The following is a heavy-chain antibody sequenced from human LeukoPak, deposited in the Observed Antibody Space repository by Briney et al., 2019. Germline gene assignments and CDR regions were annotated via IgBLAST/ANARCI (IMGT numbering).Heavy chain of an antibody. Sequence: PSETLSLTCTVPGGSISSYYWSWIRQPPGKGLEWIGYIYYSGSTNYNPSLKSRVTISVDTSKNQFSLKLSSVTAADTAVYYCAREGDGYNYAFDIWGQGTMVTVSS. CDR3: AREGDGYNYAFDI. J-gene: IGHJ3*02. V-gene: IGHV4-59*01. CDR2: IYYSGST. D-gene: IGHD5-24*01. CDR1: GGSISSYY.